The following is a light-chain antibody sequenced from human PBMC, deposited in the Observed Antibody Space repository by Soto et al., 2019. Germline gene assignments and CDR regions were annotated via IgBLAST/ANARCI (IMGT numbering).Light chain of an antibody. CDR1: SSNIGAGYD. V-gene: IGLV1-40*01. Sequence: QSVLTQPPSVSGAPGQRVTISCTGNSSNIGAGYDVHWYQQVPGTAPKLLIYSDTQRPSGVPDRFSGSKSGTSASLAISGLRSEDEADYYCSAWDGSLSGRVFGGRTKLTVL. J-gene: IGLJ2*01. CDR3: SAWDGSLSGRV. CDR2: SDT.